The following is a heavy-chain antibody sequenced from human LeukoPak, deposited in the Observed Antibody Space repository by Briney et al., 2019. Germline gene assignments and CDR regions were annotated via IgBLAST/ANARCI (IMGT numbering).Heavy chain of an antibody. J-gene: IGHJ4*02. CDR3: AKDGSYGRDFDY. Sequence: GGSLRLSCAASGFTFSSYAMSWVRQAPGKGLEWVSVIYSGGSTYYADSVKGRFTISRDNSKNTLYLQMNSLRAEDTAVYYCAKDGSYGRDFDYWGQGTLVTASS. CDR2: IYSGGST. D-gene: IGHD1-26*01. CDR1: GFTFSSYA. V-gene: IGHV3-23*03.